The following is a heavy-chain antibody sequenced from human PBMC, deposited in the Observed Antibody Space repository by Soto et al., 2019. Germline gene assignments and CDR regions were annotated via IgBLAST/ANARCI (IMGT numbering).Heavy chain of an antibody. Sequence: GGSLRLSCAASGFTFSSYWMHWVRQAPGKGLVWVSRINSDGSSTSYADSVKGRFTISRDNAQNSLFLQMNTLRPEDTAMYYCARVAYWGPGTQVTVSS. V-gene: IGHV3-74*01. CDR2: INSDGSST. J-gene: IGHJ4*02. CDR1: GFTFSSYW. CDR3: ARVAY.